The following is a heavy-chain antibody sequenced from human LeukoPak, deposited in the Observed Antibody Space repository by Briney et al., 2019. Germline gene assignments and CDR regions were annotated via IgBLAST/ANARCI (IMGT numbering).Heavy chain of an antibody. Sequence: SETLSLTCTVSGVSISSYYRSWIRQPAGKGLEWIGRIYTSGSTNHNPSLKSRVTMSVDKSKNQLSLKLSSVTAADTAMYYCARGAYHYGSGSYYFDYWGQGTLVTVSS. CDR1: GVSISSYY. CDR2: IYTSGST. D-gene: IGHD3-10*01. CDR3: ARGAYHYGSGSYYFDY. J-gene: IGHJ4*02. V-gene: IGHV4-4*07.